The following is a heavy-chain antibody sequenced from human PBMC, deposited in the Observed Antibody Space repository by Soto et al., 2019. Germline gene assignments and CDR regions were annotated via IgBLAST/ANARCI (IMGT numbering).Heavy chain of an antibody. CDR2: IKSKTDGGTT. CDR1: GFTFSNAW. Sequence: PGGSLRLSCAASGFTFSNAWMSWVRQAPGKWLEWVGRIKSKTDGGTTDYAAPVKGRFTISRDDSKNTLYLQMNSLKTEDTAVYYCTTDGGYDFWSGYYNGYFDYWGQGXLVTVYS. CDR3: TTDGGYDFWSGYYNGYFDY. J-gene: IGHJ4*02. V-gene: IGHV3-15*01. D-gene: IGHD3-3*01.